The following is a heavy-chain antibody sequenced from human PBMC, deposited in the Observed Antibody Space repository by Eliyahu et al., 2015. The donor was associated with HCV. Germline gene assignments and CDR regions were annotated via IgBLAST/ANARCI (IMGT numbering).Heavy chain of an antibody. Sequence: EVQLVESGGGLVQPGGSLRLSCAVSEFTFSSYWMSWVRQAPGKGLEWVASIKEDGSVTSYLDSVKSRVTISRDNAKKSLYLQINSLRAEDTAVYYCARLTTVTIRNWFDPWGQGTLVTVSS. CDR1: EFTFSSYW. J-gene: IGHJ5*02. CDR3: ARLTTVTIRNWFDP. CDR2: IKEDGSVT. D-gene: IGHD4-17*01. V-gene: IGHV3-7*02.